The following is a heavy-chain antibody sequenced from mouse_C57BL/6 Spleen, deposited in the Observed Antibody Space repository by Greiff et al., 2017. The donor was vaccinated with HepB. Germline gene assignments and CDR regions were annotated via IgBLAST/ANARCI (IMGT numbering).Heavy chain of an antibody. V-gene: IGHV3-6*01. CDR2: ISYDGSN. CDR1: GYSITSGYY. Sequence: EVQLQQSGPGLVKPSQSLSLTCSVTGYSITSGYYWNWIRQFPGNKLEWMGYISYDGSNNYNPSLKNRISITRDTSKNQFFLKLNSVTTEDTATYYCARRIYYGSSHFDYWGQGTTLTVSS. D-gene: IGHD1-1*01. CDR3: ARRIYYGSSHFDY. J-gene: IGHJ2*01.